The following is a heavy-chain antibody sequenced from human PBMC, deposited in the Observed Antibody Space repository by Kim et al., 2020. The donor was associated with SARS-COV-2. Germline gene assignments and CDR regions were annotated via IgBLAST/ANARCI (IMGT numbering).Heavy chain of an antibody. V-gene: IGHV7-4-1*02. J-gene: IGHJ3*02. CDR3: ARDPGRQHPDAFDI. Sequence: AQGFTGRFVFSLDTSVSTAYLQISSLKAEDTAVYYCARDPGRQHPDAFDIWGQGTMVTVSS. D-gene: IGHD6-13*01.